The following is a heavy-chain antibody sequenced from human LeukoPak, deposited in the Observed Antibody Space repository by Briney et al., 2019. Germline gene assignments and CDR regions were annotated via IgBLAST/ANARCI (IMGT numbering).Heavy chain of an antibody. CDR2: ISAYNGNT. CDR3: ARDSDYSTGGGMDV. J-gene: IGHJ6*02. CDR1: GSTFTSYG. D-gene: IGHD4-11*01. V-gene: IGHV1-18*01. Sequence: ASVKVSCKASGSTFTSYGISRVRQAPGQGLEWMGWISAYNGNTNYAQKLQGRVTMTTDTSTSTAYMELRSLRSDDTAVYYCARDSDYSTGGGMDVWGQGTTVTVSS.